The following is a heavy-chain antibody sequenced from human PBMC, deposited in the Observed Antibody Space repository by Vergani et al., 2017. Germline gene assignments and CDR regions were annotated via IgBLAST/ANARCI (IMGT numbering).Heavy chain of an antibody. V-gene: IGHV3-30*18. CDR1: GFTFSSYG. Sequence: QVQLVESGGGVVQPGRSLRLSCAASGFTFSSYGMPWVRQAPGKGLEWVAVISYDGSNKYYADSVKGRFTISRDNSKNTLYLQMNSLRAEDTAVYYCAKGSKLHSEKWFGELLYDYWGQGTLVTVSS. J-gene: IGHJ4*02. CDR2: ISYDGSNK. CDR3: AKGSKLHSEKWFGELLYDY. D-gene: IGHD3-10*01.